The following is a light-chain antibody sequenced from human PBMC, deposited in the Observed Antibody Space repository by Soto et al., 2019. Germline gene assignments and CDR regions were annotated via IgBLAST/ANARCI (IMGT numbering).Light chain of an antibody. Sequence: DIQMTQSPSSLSASVGDRVTITCRASQGISSWLAWYQQKPEKAPKPLSSATSSLQRGVPSRFGGSGSGTDFSPAISSVQSEDFATYSCHQYNSYPRTFGGGTKVEIK. CDR1: QGISSW. J-gene: IGKJ4*01. CDR2: ATS. V-gene: IGKV1D-16*01. CDR3: HQYNSYPRT.